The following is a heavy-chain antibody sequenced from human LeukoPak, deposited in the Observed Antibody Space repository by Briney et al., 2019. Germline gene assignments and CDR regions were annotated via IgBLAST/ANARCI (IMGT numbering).Heavy chain of an antibody. V-gene: IGHV1-2*02. CDR1: GYTFTGYY. D-gene: IGHD3-3*01. J-gene: IGHJ5*02. CDR2: VNPNSGGT. CDR3: AREAEEGVLRFLEWLFPFDP. Sequence: VASVKVSCKASGYTFTGYYMHWVRQAPGQGLEWMGWVNPNSGGTNYAQKFQGRVTMTRDTSISTAYMELSRLRSDDTAVYYCAREAEEGVLRFLEWLFPFDPWGQGTLVTVSS.